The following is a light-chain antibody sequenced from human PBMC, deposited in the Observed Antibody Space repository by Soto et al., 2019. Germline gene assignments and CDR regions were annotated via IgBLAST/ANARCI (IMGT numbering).Light chain of an antibody. Sequence: QSVLTQPPSASGSPGQSVTISCTGTSSDVGRYIYVSWYQQHPGKAPKIIMYEVSKRPSGVPDRFSGSKSGNTASLTVSGLQAGDEADYYCSSYGGSNNYVFGTGTKVTVL. CDR3: SSYGGSNNYV. J-gene: IGLJ1*01. CDR1: SSDVGRYIY. CDR2: EVS. V-gene: IGLV2-8*01.